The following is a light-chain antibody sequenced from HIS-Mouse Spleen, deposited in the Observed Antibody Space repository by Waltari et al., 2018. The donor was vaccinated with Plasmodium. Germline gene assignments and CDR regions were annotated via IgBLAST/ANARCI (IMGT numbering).Light chain of an antibody. J-gene: IGKJ1*01. Sequence: DVVMTQSPLSLPVTLGQPASISCRSSQSLVHSDGHTYLNWFQQRPGQSPRRLIYKVSNRDSGVPDRFSGSGSGTDFTLKISRVEAEDVGVYYCMQGTHSTIGQGTKVEIK. CDR3: MQGTHST. V-gene: IGKV2-30*02. CDR1: QSLVHSDGHTY. CDR2: KVS.